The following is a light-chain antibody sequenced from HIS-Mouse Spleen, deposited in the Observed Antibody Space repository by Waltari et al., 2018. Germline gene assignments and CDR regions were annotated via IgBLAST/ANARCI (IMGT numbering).Light chain of an antibody. CDR1: SSDVGSYNL. CDR3: CSYAGRSTWV. Sequence: QSALTQPASVSGSPGQSITISCTGTSSDVGSYNLVSWYQKHPGQAPQLMIYAGSKRPSGVSNRFSGSKSGNTASLTISGLQAEDEADYYCCSYAGRSTWVFGGGTKLTVL. V-gene: IGLV2-23*01. CDR2: AGS. J-gene: IGLJ3*02.